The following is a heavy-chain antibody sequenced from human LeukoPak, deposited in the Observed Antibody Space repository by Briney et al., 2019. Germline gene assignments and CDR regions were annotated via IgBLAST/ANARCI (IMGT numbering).Heavy chain of an antibody. J-gene: IGHJ2*01. D-gene: IGHD6-19*01. CDR2: TYYRSKWYN. CDR3: ARWLGGDKWFFDL. V-gene: IGHV6-1*01. CDR1: GDSVSSNSVA. Sequence: SQTLSLTCAISGDSVSSNSVAWNWIRQSPSRGLEWLGRTYYRSKWYNDYAESVKSRITINLDTSKNQFSLQLNSVTPEDTAVYYCARWLGGDKWFFDLWGRGTLVTVSS.